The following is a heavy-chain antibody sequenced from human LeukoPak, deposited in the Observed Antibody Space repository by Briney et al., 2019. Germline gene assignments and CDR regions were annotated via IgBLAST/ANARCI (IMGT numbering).Heavy chain of an antibody. CDR2: ISGSGGRT. V-gene: IGHV3-23*01. J-gene: IGHJ3*02. CDR1: GWTLSNHA. Sequence: GGSLRLSCLASGWTLSNHAMRWVRQAPGEGLEWVSAISGSGGRTYYADSVKGRFTISRDNSKNTVYLQMNSLRAEDTAVYYCAKEPPPYNDFWSGSPAGTFDIWGQGTMVTVSS. D-gene: IGHD3-3*01. CDR3: AKEPPPYNDFWSGSPAGTFDI.